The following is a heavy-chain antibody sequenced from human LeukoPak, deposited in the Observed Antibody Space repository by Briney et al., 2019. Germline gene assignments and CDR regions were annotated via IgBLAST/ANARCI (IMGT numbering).Heavy chain of an antibody. Sequence: GGSLRLSCAASGFTVSSNYMSWVRQAPGKGLEWVSVIYSGGSTYYADSVKGRFTISRDNSKNTLYLQMNGLRAEDTAVYYCARDEPYSDYGDSIAPVGWGQGTLVTVSS. CDR3: ARDEPYSDYGDSIAPVG. CDR1: GFTVSSNY. J-gene: IGHJ4*02. V-gene: IGHV3-53*01. CDR2: IYSGGST. D-gene: IGHD4-17*01.